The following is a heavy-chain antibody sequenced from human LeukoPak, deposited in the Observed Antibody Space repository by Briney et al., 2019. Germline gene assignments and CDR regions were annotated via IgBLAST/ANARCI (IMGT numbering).Heavy chain of an antibody. Sequence: PGGSLRLSCAASGFAFSTSAMTWVRQAPGKGLEWISTITGSGVATYYADSAKGRFTISRDNAKDILYLQMFSLRVDDTAVYYCARRRGFDPSDLYFRGMDWGEGTLILVSS. CDR3: ARRRGFDPSDLYFRGMD. J-gene: IGHJ4*02. CDR1: GFAFSTSA. V-gene: IGHV3-23*01. CDR2: ITGSGVAT. D-gene: IGHD3-10*02.